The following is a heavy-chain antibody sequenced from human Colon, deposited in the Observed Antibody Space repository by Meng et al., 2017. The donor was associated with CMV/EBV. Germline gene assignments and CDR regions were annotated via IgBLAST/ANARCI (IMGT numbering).Heavy chain of an antibody. CDR3: ANWGRSSRLTLHDS. CDR2: MKPNDGET. Sequence: ASVKVSCKASGYTFTSYDINWVRQAPGQGLEWMGWMKPNDGETGYAQKFQGRATMTRHRPTSTAFMELSSLRSEDTAVYYCANWGRSSRLTLHDSWGQGTLVTVSS. J-gene: IGHJ4*02. CDR1: GYTFTSYD. V-gene: IGHV1-8*01. D-gene: IGHD3-16*01.